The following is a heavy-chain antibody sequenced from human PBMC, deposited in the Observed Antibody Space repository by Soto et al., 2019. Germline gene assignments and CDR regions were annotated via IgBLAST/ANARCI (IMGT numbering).Heavy chain of an antibody. J-gene: IGHJ6*02. CDR2: IIPIFGTT. V-gene: IGHV1-69*01. CDR1: GGTFGSNG. CDR3: ARGAAYSGSALHYKYYYGMDV. D-gene: IGHD5-12*01. Sequence: QVQLVQSGAKVKKPGSSVKVSCKASGGTFGSNGITWARQAPGQGIEWMGGIIPIFGTTNYAQKFQGRVTITADESTSTAYMELSSLSSEDTAVYYCARGAAYSGSALHYKYYYGMDVWGQGTTVTVSS.